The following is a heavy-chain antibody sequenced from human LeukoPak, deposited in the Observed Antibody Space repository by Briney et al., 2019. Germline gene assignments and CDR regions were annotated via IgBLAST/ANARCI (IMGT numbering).Heavy chain of an antibody. CDR1: VFTFSNYA. CDR3: AKDPGDCTGGVCYRYFDY. Sequence: GGSLRLSCAASVFTFSNYAMSWVRQAPGKGLEGVAAISGAGGSTFYADSVKGPFTISRDNSKTPLYLQMNSLRAEDTAVYYCAKDPGDCTGGVCYRYFDYWGQGTLVTVSS. CDR2: ISGAGGST. D-gene: IGHD2-8*02. V-gene: IGHV3-23*01. J-gene: IGHJ4*02.